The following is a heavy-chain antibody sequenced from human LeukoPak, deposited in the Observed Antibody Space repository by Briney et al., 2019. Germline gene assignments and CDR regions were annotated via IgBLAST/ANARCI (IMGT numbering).Heavy chain of an antibody. Sequence: ASVKVSCKASGYTFTGYYMHWVRQAPGQGLEWMGWINPNSGGTNYAQKFQGRVTMTRDTSISTAYMELSRLRSDGTAVYYCARDGLYCGGDCYWSSGDAFDIWGQGTMVTVSS. CDR2: INPNSGGT. CDR1: GYTFTGYY. D-gene: IGHD2-21*02. V-gene: IGHV1-2*02. J-gene: IGHJ3*02. CDR3: ARDGLYCGGDCYWSSGDAFDI.